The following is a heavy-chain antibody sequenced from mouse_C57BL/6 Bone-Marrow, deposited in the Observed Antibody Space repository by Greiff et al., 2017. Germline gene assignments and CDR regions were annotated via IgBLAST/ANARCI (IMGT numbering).Heavy chain of an antibody. D-gene: IGHD2-4*01. Sequence: VQLQQSGPELVKPGASVKISCKASGYTFTDYYMNWVKQSHGKSLEWIGDINPNNGGTSYNQKFKGKATLTVDKSSSTAYMELRSLTSEDSAVYYCARGGLGGFAYWGQGTLVTVSA. CDR1: GYTFTDYY. CDR2: INPNNGGT. V-gene: IGHV1-26*01. J-gene: IGHJ3*01. CDR3: ARGGLGGFAY.